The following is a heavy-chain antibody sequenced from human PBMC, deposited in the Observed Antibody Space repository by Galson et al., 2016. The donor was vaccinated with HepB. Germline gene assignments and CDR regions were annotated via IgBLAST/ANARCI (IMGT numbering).Heavy chain of an antibody. CDR2: ISNDGGTQ. CDR1: GFSFRFNA. CDR3: ARGTDFWTGYSDHFSAAFDV. D-gene: IGHD3/OR15-3a*01. J-gene: IGHJ3*01. V-gene: IGHV3-30-3*01. Sequence: SLRLSCAASGFSFRFNAMHWVRQAPGKGLEWVAVISNDGGTQYYVDSVRGRFTIPRDNSKNTLYLQMNSRRDEDTAMYYCARGTDFWTGYSDHFSAAFDVWGQGTMVTVSS.